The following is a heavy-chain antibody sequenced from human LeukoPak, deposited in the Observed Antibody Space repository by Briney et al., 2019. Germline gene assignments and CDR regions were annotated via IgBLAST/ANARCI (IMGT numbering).Heavy chain of an antibody. V-gene: IGHV3-9*01. D-gene: IGHD6-6*01. J-gene: IGHJ6*03. CDR3: AKDGIAARPGYYYYYMDV. CDR1: GFTFDDHA. Sequence: GRSLRLSCAASGFTFDDHAMHWVRQAPGKGLEWVSSISWNSGSIGYADSVKGRFTISRDNAKNSLYLQMNSLRAEDTALYYCAKDGIAARPGYYYYYMDVWGKGTTVTVSS. CDR2: ISWNSGSI.